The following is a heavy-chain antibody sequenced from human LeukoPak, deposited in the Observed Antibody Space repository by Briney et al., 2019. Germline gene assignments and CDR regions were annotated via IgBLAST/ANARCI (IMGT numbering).Heavy chain of an antibody. D-gene: IGHD3-3*01. CDR2: ISYDGSNK. J-gene: IGHJ4*02. Sequence: PGGSLRLSCAASGFSFSSYAMHWVRQAPGKGLEGVEVISYDGSNKYYADSVKGRVTISRANYKNTLYLQMNSLSAEDKAFYYCVKRERFLEQPPYWGQGTLVTVSS. CDR1: GFSFSSYA. CDR3: VKRERFLEQPPY. V-gene: IGHV3-30*04.